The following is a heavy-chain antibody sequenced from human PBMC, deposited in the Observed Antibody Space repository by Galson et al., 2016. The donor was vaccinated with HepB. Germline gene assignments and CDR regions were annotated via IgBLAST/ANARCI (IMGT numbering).Heavy chain of an antibody. D-gene: IGHD3-22*01. CDR1: GGSISSGAYY. J-gene: IGHJ4*02. CDR3: ARGDESSSRMLDYFDY. Sequence: TLSLTCTVSGGSISSGAYYWNWIRQHPGKGLEWIGYIYYSGSTYYNPSLTSRVSISVDTSKNQFSLKLRFVTAADTAVYYCARGDESSSRMLDYFDYWGQGTLVTVSS. CDR2: IYYSGST. V-gene: IGHV4-31*03.